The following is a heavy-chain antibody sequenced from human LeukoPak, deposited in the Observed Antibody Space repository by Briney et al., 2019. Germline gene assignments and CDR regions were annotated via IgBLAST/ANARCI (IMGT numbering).Heavy chain of an antibody. CDR3: ARQSGSSWYTYYYYYMDV. CDR2: IYYSGST. V-gene: IGHV4-39*01. Sequence: PSETLSLTCTVSGGSISSSSYYWGWIRQPPGKGLEWIGSIYYSGSTCYNPSLKSRVTISVDTSKNQFSLKLSSVTAADTAVYYCARQSGSSWYTYYYYYMDVWGKGTTVTVSS. J-gene: IGHJ6*03. CDR1: GGSISSSSYY. D-gene: IGHD6-13*01.